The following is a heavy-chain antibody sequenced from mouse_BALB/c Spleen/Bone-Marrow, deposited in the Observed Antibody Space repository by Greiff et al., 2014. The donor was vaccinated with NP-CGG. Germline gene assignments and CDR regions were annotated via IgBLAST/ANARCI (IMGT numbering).Heavy chain of an antibody. CDR3: ARWDYYGYAMDY. CDR1: GYSFTGYT. Sequence: VQLKESGPELVKPGASMKISCKASGYSFTGYTMNWVKQSHGKNLEWIGLINPYNGGTSCNQKFMGKATLTVDKSSSTAYMELLSLTSEDSAVYYCARWDYYGYAMDYWGQGTSVTVSS. J-gene: IGHJ4*01. CDR2: INPYNGGT. D-gene: IGHD1-1*01. V-gene: IGHV1-18*01.